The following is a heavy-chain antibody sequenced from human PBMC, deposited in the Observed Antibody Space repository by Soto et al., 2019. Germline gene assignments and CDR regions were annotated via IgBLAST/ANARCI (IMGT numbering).Heavy chain of an antibody. J-gene: IGHJ4*02. Sequence: SETLSLTCAVSGVSISRSNWWTWVRQPPGKGLEWIAEIYHSGTANYNASLKSRVTISLDKSKNQLSLILTSVTAADTAVYYCARGPGYWGQGTLVTVSS. CDR3: ARGPGY. CDR2: IYHSGTA. V-gene: IGHV4-4*02. CDR1: GVSISRSNW.